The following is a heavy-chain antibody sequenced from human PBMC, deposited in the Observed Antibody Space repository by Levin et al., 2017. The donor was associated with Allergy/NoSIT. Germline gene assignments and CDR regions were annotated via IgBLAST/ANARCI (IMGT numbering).Heavy chain of an antibody. J-gene: IGHJ4*02. CDR1: GFTFSSYW. V-gene: IGHV3-7*01. CDR2: IKQDGSEK. CDR3: ARVVYSYGYSFDY. Sequence: ETLSLTCAASGFTFSSYWMSWVRQAPGKGLEWVANIKQDGSEKYYVDSVKGRFTISRDNAKNSLYLQMNSLRAEDTAVYYCARVVYSYGYSFDYWGQGTLVTVSS. D-gene: IGHD5-18*01.